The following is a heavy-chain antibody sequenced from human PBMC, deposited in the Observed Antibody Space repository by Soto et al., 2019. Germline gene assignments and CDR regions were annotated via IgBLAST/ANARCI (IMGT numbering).Heavy chain of an antibody. CDR2: IYYSGSA. V-gene: IGHV4-30-4*01. D-gene: IGHD6-13*01. CDR3: ARINIAGTSYYDN. CDR1: GGSITSGDYY. J-gene: IGHJ4*02. Sequence: SETLSLTCNVSGGSITSGDYYWSWVRQPPGKGLEWIGYIYYSGSAYYNPSLKTRLAMSVDTSNNHFSLKLSSVTAADTAVYYCARINIAGTSYYDNWGQGTPVTVSS.